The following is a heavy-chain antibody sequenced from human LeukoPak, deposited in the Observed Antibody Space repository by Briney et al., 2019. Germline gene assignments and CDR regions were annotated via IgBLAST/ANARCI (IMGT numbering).Heavy chain of an antibody. Sequence: GGSLRLSCAASGFSFSNNAMTWVRQAPGRGLEWVSSIDNSGYNTFYADSVKGRFTISRDSSKNTLYLRMNGLKDEDTAVYYCATLSGSGTPDWGQGTLVTVSS. J-gene: IGHJ4*02. D-gene: IGHD1-7*01. CDR2: IDNSGYNT. V-gene: IGHV3-23*01. CDR3: ATLSGSGTPD. CDR1: GFSFSNNA.